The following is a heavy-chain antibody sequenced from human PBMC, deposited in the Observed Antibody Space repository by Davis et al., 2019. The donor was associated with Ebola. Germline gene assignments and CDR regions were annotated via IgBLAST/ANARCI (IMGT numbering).Heavy chain of an antibody. Sequence: LRLSCAVSGGSISSGGYSWNWIRQPPGKGLEWIGYIYYSGNTYYSPSLKSRLTISVDTSNNQFSLKLTSVTAADTAVYYCARGRVIASADRPKGWFDPWGQGTLVTVSS. CDR3: ARGRVIASADRPKGWFDP. J-gene: IGHJ5*02. CDR2: IYYSGNT. D-gene: IGHD6-13*01. CDR1: GGSISSGGYS. V-gene: IGHV4-30-4*07.